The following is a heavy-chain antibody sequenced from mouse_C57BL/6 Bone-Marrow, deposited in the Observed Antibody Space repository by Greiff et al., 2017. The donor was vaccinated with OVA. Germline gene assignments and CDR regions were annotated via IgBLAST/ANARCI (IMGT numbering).Heavy chain of an antibody. J-gene: IGHJ4*01. CDR1: GFTFSDAW. Sequence: EVNVVESGGGLVQPGGSMKLSCAASGFTFSDAWMDWVRQSPEKGLEWVAEIRNKANNHATYYAESVKGRFTISRDDSKSSVYLQMNSLRAEDTGIYYCTRYYYGSSHYYAMDYWGQGTSVTVSS. CDR3: TRYYYGSSHYYAMDY. V-gene: IGHV6-6*01. D-gene: IGHD1-1*01. CDR2: IRNKANNHAT.